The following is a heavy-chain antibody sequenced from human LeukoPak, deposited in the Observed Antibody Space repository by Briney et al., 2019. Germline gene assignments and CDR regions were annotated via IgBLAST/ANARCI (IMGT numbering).Heavy chain of an antibody. D-gene: IGHD5-18*01. V-gene: IGHV4-59*01. CDR1: GGSISIYY. J-gene: IGHJ4*02. CDR3: ARARPDTAMAVDY. Sequence: PSETLSLTCTVSGGSISIYYWSWIRQLPGKGMEWVGYIYNSGSTNYNPSLKSRVTISVDTSKNQFSLKLSSVTAADTAVYYCARARPDTAMAVDYWGQGTLVTVSS. CDR2: IYNSGST.